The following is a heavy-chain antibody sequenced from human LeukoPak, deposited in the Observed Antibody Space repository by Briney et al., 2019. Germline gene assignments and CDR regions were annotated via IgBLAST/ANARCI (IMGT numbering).Heavy chain of an antibody. CDR1: GNTFTNYY. V-gene: IGHV1-46*01. J-gene: IGHJ3*02. CDR3: ARAGSITMIHWAFDI. D-gene: IGHD3-22*01. Sequence: ASVKVSCKASGNTFTNYYVHWVRQAPGQGLEWMGIINPSSGSTTYAQKFQGRVTMTRDTSASTVCMELSSLRSADTAIYYCARAGSITMIHWAFDIWGQGTMVTVSS. CDR2: INPSSGST.